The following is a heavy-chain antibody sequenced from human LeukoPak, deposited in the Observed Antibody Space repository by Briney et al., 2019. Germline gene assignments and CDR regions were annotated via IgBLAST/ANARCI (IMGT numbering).Heavy chain of an antibody. J-gene: IGHJ4*02. D-gene: IGHD6-19*01. CDR3: ARVESSSGWDNPLDY. CDR2: IYYSGSI. V-gene: IGHV4-59*11. Sequence: SETLSLTCTVSGGSISSHYWSWIRQPPGKGLEWIGYIYYSGSINYNPSLKSRVTISVDTSKNQFSLKLSSVTAADTAVYYCARVESSSGWDNPLDYWGQGTLVTVSS. CDR1: GGSISSHY.